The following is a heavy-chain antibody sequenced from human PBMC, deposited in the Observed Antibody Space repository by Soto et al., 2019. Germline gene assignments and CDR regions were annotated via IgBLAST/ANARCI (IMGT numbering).Heavy chain of an antibody. D-gene: IGHD3-22*01. J-gene: IGHJ3*02. CDR2: IDPRAGST. CDR1: GYTFTTYY. V-gene: IGHV1-46*01. Sequence: QVQLVQSGAEVKKPGASVKVSCKASGYTFTTYYMHWIRQAPGQGLEWMGIIDPRAGSTSHAQKVQGRGTMTRDTSTSTVYMDLRSLRSEDTAGYYCARAGYYDSSGYDGFDIWGQGTMVTVSS. CDR3: ARAGYYDSSGYDGFDI.